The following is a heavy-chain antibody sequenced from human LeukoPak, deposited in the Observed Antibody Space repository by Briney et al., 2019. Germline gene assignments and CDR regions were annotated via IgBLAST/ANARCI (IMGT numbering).Heavy chain of an antibody. D-gene: IGHD4-17*01. J-gene: IGHJ3*02. CDR3: AREPYGDYGGDAFDI. CDR1: GYTFTGYY. V-gene: IGHV1-2*04. Sequence: ASVKVSCKASGYTFTGYYMHWVRQAPGQGLEWMGWINPNSGGTNYAQKFQGWVTMTRDTSISTAYMELSRLRSDDTAVYYCAREPYGDYGGDAFDIWGQGTMVTVSS. CDR2: INPNSGGT.